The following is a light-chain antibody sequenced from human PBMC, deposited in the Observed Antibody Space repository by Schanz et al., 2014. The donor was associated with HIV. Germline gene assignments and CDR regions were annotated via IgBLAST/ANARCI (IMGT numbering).Light chain of an antibody. J-gene: IGLJ2*01. Sequence: QSLLTQPPSVSAAPGQRVTISCSGGALNLGHNFVSWYQQFPGTAPKLLLYDNAKRPSAIPDRFSGSKSGSSATLGITGLQTGDEADYYCEAWDSSLSAVLFGGGTKLTVL. CDR3: EAWDSSLSAVL. CDR2: DNA. CDR1: ALNLGHNF. V-gene: IGLV1-51*01.